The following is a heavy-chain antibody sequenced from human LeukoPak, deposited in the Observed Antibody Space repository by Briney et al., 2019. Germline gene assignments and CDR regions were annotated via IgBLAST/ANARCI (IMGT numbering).Heavy chain of an antibody. D-gene: IGHD3-22*01. CDR2: IKQDGSEK. CDR1: GFTFSSYW. Sequence: GGSLRLSCAASGFTFSSYWMSWVRQAPGKGLEWVDNIKQDGSEKYYVDSVKGRFTISRDNAKNSLYLQMNSLRAEDTAVYYCARARTTSDYDVDDAFDIWGQGTMVTVSS. J-gene: IGHJ3*02. CDR3: ARARTTSDYDVDDAFDI. V-gene: IGHV3-7*01.